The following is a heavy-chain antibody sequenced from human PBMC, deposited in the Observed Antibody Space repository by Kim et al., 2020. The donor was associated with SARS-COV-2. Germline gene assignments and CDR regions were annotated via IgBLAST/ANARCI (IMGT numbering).Heavy chain of an antibody. CDR2: IKQDGSEK. CDR1: GFTFSSYW. D-gene: IGHD3-16*02. V-gene: IGHV3-7*03. J-gene: IGHJ6*02. CDR3: ARDFMITFGGVIAYYYYGMDV. Sequence: GGSLRLSCAASGFTFSSYWMSWVRLAPGKGLEWVANIKQDGSEKYYVDSVKGRFTSSRDNAKNSLYLQMNSLRAEDTAVYYCARDFMITFGGVIAYYYYGMDVWGQGTAVTVSS.